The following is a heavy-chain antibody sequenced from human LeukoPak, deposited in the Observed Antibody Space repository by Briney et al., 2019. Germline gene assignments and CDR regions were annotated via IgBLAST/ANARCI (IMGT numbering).Heavy chain of an antibody. CDR1: GGSISSYY. Sequence: SETLSLTCTVSGGSISSYYWSWIRQPPGKGLEWVGYIYYSGSTNYNPSLKSRVTISVDTSKNQFSLKLSSVTAADTAAYYCARRFDFVYDYVYYFDSWGQGTLVTVSS. V-gene: IGHV4-59*08. CDR2: IYYSGST. CDR3: ARRFDFVYDYVYYFDS. D-gene: IGHD5/OR15-5a*01. J-gene: IGHJ4*02.